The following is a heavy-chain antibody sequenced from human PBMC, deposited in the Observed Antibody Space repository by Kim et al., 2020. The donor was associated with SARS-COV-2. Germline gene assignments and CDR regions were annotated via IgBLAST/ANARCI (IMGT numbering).Heavy chain of an antibody. CDR1: GFTFSSYA. CDR3: ARDLENVLLWSLGFDY. CDR2: ISYDGSNK. J-gene: IGHJ4*02. D-gene: IGHD3-10*01. Sequence: GGSLRLSCAASGFTFSSYAMHWVRQAPGKGLEWVAVISYDGSNKYYADSVKGRFTISRDNSKNTLYLQMNSLRAEDTAVYYCARDLENVLLWSLGFDYWGQGTLVTVSS. V-gene: IGHV3-30*04.